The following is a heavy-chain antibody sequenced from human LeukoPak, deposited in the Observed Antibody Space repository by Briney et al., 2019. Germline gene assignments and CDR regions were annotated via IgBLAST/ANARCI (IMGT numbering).Heavy chain of an antibody. Sequence: PSETLSLTCTVSGDPIRSSAYYWGWIRQPQGKGLQWIESIYFSGNTDYNPSLKSRVTISVDTSKNQSSLKLSSVTAADTAVYYCARRPYCSSTSCLDWFDPWGQGTLVTVSS. CDR3: ARRPYCSSTSCLDWFDP. D-gene: IGHD2-2*01. V-gene: IGHV4-39*07. J-gene: IGHJ5*02. CDR1: GDPIRSSAYY. CDR2: IYFSGNT.